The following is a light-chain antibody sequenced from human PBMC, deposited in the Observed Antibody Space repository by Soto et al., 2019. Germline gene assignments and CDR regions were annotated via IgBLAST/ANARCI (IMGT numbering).Light chain of an antibody. CDR1: SSTVGGCNV. Sequence: QSALTQPASVSGSPGQSITISCTGTSSTVGGCNVVSWYQQHPGKAPKVIIYEGIKRPSGVSNRFSGSNSGSTASLTISGLQAEDEADYYCCSYVGATTYVFGTGTKGTAL. CDR3: CSYVGATTYV. V-gene: IGLV2-23*01. CDR2: EGI. J-gene: IGLJ1*01.